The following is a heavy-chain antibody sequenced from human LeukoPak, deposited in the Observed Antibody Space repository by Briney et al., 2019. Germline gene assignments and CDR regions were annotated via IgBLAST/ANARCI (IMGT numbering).Heavy chain of an antibody. CDR1: GGSISGYY. J-gene: IGHJ4*02. D-gene: IGHD6-13*01. CDR3: ARGVAAVGSPFAY. Sequence: SETLSLTCTVSGGSISGYYWSWIRQPPGKGLEWIGFIHYSGTTNYNPSLKSRVTISVDTSKNQFSLKLTSVTAADTAVYYCARGVAAVGSPFAYWGQGTLVTVSS. V-gene: IGHV4-59*01. CDR2: IHYSGTT.